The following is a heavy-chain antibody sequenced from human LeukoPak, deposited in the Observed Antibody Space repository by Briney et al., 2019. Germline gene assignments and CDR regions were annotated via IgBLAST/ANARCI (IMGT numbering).Heavy chain of an antibody. CDR3: ARVDRSYFYMDV. Sequence: GSSVKVSFKASGDNFNNYIITWVRQAPGQGLEWMGGVIPLFNTPNYAQKFQGRVTIATDESTHTSYMELRSLRSDDTAVYYCARVDRSYFYMDVWGKGTTVTVSS. V-gene: IGHV1-69*05. J-gene: IGHJ6*03. CDR1: GDNFNNYI. CDR2: VIPLFNTP.